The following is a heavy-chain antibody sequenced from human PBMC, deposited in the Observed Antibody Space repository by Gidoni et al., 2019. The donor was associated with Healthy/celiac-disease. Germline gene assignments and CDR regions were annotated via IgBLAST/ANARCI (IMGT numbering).Heavy chain of an antibody. J-gene: IGHJ2*01. Sequence: EVQLVQSGAEVKKPGESRKISCRVSVYSFTTYWICWGRQIPGRGLEWMGIIYPGDSDIRYSPSFQGQVTISADKSISTAYLQWSSLKASDTAMYYCASRRYCSGGSCFSEWYFDLWGRGTLVTVSS. CDR3: ASRRYCSGGSCFSEWYFDL. CDR2: IYPGDSDI. D-gene: IGHD2-15*01. V-gene: IGHV5-51*01. CDR1: VYSFTTYW.